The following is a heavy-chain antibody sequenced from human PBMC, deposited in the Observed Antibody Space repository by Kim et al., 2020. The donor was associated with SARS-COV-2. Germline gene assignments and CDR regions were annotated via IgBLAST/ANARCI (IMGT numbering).Heavy chain of an antibody. Sequence: SPSYNPSLKSRVTMTVATSKNQFSLKLSSVTAADTAVYYCAREAEMALDYWGQGTLVTVSS. J-gene: IGHJ4*02. CDR2: SP. D-gene: IGHD5-12*01. V-gene: IGHV4-31*02. CDR3: AREAEMALDY.